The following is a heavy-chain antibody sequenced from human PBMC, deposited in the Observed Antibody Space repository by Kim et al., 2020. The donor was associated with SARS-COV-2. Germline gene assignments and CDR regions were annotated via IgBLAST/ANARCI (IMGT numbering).Heavy chain of an antibody. J-gene: IGHJ4*02. Sequence: GGSLRLFCAASGFTFNSYTMTWVRQAPGKGLEWVSTISGSGTNTYYADSVKGRFTISRDNSKKTLYLQMNSVRAEDTAIYYCAKDQNVAYWGQATLVT. CDR3: AKDQNVAY. V-gene: IGHV3-23*01. CDR1: GFTFNSYT. D-gene: IGHD5-12*01. CDR2: ISGSGTNT.